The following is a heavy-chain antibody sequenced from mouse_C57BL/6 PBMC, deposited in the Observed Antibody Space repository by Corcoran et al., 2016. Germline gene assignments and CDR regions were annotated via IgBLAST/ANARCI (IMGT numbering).Heavy chain of an antibody. CDR2: IPVKSDNFGA. Sequence: QVQLVETGGDLVRPGNSLKLSCVTSGFTFSDYRMHWLRQPPGKRLEWIAVIPVKSDNFGANYAESVKGRFAISRDDSKSSVYLEMNILREEDTATDFCSRGNSEGFPYWGQGTLVTVSP. CDR1: GFTFSDYR. CDR3: SRGNSEGFPY. V-gene: IGHV13-2*01. J-gene: IGHJ3*01. D-gene: IGHD2-1*01.